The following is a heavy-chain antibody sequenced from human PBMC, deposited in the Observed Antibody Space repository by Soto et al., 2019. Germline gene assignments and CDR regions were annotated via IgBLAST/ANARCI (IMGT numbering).Heavy chain of an antibody. CDR2: IYYSGRT. CDR3: ARVFSDSSSFFDP. CDR1: GGSISSGGYY. D-gene: IGHD6-13*01. Sequence: QVQLQESGPGLVKPSQTLSLTCTVSGGSISSGGYYWSWIRQHPGKGLEWIGYIYYSGRTNYNPSLKSRVTISADTSKNQFSLTLNSVTAADTAVYYCARVFSDSSSFFDPWGQGTLVTVSS. J-gene: IGHJ5*02. V-gene: IGHV4-31*03.